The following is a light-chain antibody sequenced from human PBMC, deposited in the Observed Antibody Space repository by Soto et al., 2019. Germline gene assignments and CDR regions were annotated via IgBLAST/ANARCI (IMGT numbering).Light chain of an antibody. Sequence: ALTQPASVSGSPGQSITISCTGTSSDVGGYNYVSWYQQHPGKAPRLMIYEVSNRPSGVSNRFSGSKSGNTASLTISGLQAEDEADYYCSSYTSSSTGAFGTGTKVTVL. CDR3: SSYTSSSTGA. V-gene: IGLV2-14*01. CDR2: EVS. J-gene: IGLJ1*01. CDR1: SSDVGGYNY.